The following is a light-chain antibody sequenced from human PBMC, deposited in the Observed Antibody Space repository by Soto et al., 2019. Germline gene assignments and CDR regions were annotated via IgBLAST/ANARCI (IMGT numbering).Light chain of an antibody. J-gene: IGLJ1*01. CDR3: SSYTSSSTYYV. Sequence: QSVLTQPASVSGSPGQSITISCTGTSSDVGGYNYVSWYQQHPGKAPKLMIYDVSNRPSGVSNRFSGSKSGNTASLTISGLHAGDEADYYCSSYTSSSTYYVFGTGTKVTVL. CDR1: SSDVGGYNY. CDR2: DVS. V-gene: IGLV2-14*01.